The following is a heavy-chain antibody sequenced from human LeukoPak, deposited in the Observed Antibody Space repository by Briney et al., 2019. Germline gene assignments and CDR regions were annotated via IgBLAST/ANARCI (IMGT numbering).Heavy chain of an antibody. D-gene: IGHD3-10*01. CDR2: ISGSGGST. CDR1: GFTFSSYA. J-gene: IGHJ4*02. V-gene: IGHV3-23*01. Sequence: PGGSLRLSCAASGFTFSSYAMSWVRQAPGKGLEWVSAISGSGGSTYYADSVKGRFTISRDNSKNTLYLQMNSLRAEDTAVYYCAKDGVYYYGSGSYYNYWGQGTLVTASS. CDR3: AKDGVYYYGSGSYYNY.